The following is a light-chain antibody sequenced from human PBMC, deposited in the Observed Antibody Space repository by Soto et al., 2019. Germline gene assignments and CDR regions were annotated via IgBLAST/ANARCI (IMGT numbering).Light chain of an antibody. CDR1: QSVSSSY. V-gene: IGKV3-20*01. CDR3: QQYGSSPPT. Sequence: EIVFTQSQGTLSLSSGDRATPSCRASQSVSSSYLAWYQQKPGQAPRLLIYGASSRATGIPDRFSGSGSGTDFTLTISRLEPEDFAVYYCQQYGSSPPTFGQGTRLEIK. J-gene: IGKJ5*01. CDR2: GAS.